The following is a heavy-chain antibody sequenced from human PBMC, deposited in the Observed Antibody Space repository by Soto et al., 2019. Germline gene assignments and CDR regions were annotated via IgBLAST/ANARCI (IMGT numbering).Heavy chain of an antibody. Sequence: GGSLRLSCAASGFTFSSYGMHWVRQAPGKGLEWVAVIWYDGSNKYYADSVKGRFTISRDNSKNTLYLQMNSLRAEDTAVYYCARDFGGYSSSRHYYYYGMDVWGQGTTVTVSS. CDR3: ARDFGGYSSSRHYYYYGMDV. D-gene: IGHD6-13*01. V-gene: IGHV3-33*01. J-gene: IGHJ6*02. CDR1: GFTFSSYG. CDR2: IWYDGSNK.